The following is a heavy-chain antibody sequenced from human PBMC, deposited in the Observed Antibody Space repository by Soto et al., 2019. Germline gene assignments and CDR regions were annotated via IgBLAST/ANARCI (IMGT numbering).Heavy chain of an antibody. CDR3: ARDDATYCGGDCYRYSYYGMDV. Sequence: VASVKVSCKASGGTFSNHAISWVRQAPGQGLEWVGGIIPMFPTADYAQRFQGRVTITADDSTTTVYMELSGLRSEDTAMYYCARDDATYCGGDCYRYSYYGMDVWGQGTTVTVSS. CDR1: GGTFSNHA. CDR2: IIPMFPTA. D-gene: IGHD2-21*02. V-gene: IGHV1-69*13. J-gene: IGHJ6*02.